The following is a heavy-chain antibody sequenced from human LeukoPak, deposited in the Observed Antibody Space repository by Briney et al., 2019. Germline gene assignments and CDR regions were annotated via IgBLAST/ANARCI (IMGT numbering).Heavy chain of an antibody. CDR3: ARGEGPYDYVWGSWVY. CDR2: ISAYNGNT. Sequence: GASVKVSCKASGYTFTSCGISWVRQAPGQGLEWMGWISAYNGNTNYAQKLQGRVTMTTDTSTSTAYMELRSLRSDDTAVYYCARGEGPYDYVWGSWVYWGQGTLVTVSS. V-gene: IGHV1-18*01. CDR1: GYTFTSCG. D-gene: IGHD3-16*01. J-gene: IGHJ4*02.